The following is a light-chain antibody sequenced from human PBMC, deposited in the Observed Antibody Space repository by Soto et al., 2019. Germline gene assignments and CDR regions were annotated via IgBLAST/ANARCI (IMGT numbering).Light chain of an antibody. V-gene: IGKV1-39*01. J-gene: IGKJ1*01. Sequence: DIQITQSPSSLSASVVDRVTITCRASQSISSYLNWYQQKPGKAPKLLIYAASSLQSGVPSRFSGSGSGTDFTLTISSLQPGDFATYYCQQSYSTPWTFGQGTKVDIK. CDR3: QQSYSTPWT. CDR2: AAS. CDR1: QSISSY.